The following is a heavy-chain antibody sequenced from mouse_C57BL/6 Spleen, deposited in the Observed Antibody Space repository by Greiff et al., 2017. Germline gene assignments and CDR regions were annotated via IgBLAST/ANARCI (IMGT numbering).Heavy chain of an antibody. J-gene: IGHJ1*03. Sequence: QVQLQQPGAELVMPGASVKLSCKASGYTFTSYWMHWVKQRPGQGLEWIGEIDPSDSYTNYNQKFKGKSTLTVDKSSSTAYMQLSSLTSEDSAVYYGARRLAGTGYWYFEVWGTGTTVTVSS. CDR3: ARRLAGTGYWYFEV. V-gene: IGHV1-69*01. CDR1: GYTFTSYW. D-gene: IGHD4-1*01. CDR2: IDPSDSYT.